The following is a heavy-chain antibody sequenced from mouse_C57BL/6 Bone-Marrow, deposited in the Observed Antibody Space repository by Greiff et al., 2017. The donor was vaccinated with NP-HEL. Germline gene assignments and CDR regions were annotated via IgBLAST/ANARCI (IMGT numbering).Heavy chain of an antibody. Sequence: QVQLQQPGAELVMPGASVKLSCKASGYTFTSYWMHWVKQRPGQGLEWIGEIDPSDSYTNYNQKFKGKSTLTVDKSSSKAYMQLSSLTSEDSAVYYCASGDGYYYWGQGTTLTVSS. CDR1: GYTFTSYW. D-gene: IGHD2-3*01. CDR2: IDPSDSYT. J-gene: IGHJ2*01. CDR3: ASGDGYYY. V-gene: IGHV1-69*01.